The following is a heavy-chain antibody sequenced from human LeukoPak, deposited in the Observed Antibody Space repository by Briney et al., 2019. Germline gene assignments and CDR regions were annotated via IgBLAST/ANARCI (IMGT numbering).Heavy chain of an antibody. Sequence: SETLSLTCTVSGGSISSSSYYWGWIRQPPGKGLEWIGSIYYSGSTYYNPSLKSRVTISVDTSKNQFSLKLSSVTAADTAVYYCARVGMDGSGSYLVLGTNYYYYMDVWGKGTTVTISS. CDR3: ARVGMDGSGSYLVLGTNYYYYMDV. V-gene: IGHV4-39*07. J-gene: IGHJ6*03. D-gene: IGHD3-10*01. CDR2: IYYSGST. CDR1: GGSISSSSYY.